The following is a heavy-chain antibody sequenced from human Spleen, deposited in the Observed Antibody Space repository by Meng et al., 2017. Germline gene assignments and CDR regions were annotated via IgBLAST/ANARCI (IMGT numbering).Heavy chain of an antibody. Sequence: ASVKVSCKASGYTFTGFYLHLVRQAPGQGLEWMGRINPNSGGTNYAQSFQGRVTMTRDTSISTAYMELSRLRSDDSAVYYCVPTALWYFDYWGQGTLVTVSS. CDR1: GYTFTGFY. CDR2: INPNSGGT. V-gene: IGHV1-2*06. D-gene: IGHD2-21*01. J-gene: IGHJ4*02. CDR3: VPTALWYFDY.